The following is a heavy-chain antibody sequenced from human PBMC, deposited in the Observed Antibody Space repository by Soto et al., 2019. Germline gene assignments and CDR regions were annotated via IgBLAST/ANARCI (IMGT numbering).Heavy chain of an antibody. D-gene: IGHD3-22*01. CDR1: GFTVSSNY. J-gene: IGHJ6*02. Sequence: LRLSCAASGFTVSSNYMSWVRQAPGKGLEWVSVIYSGGSTYYADSVKGRFTISRDNSKNTLYLQMNSLRAEDTAVYYCARDAYYYDSSGYYSYYYYGMDVWGQGTTVTVSS. CDR3: ARDAYYYDSSGYYSYYYYGMDV. V-gene: IGHV3-66*01. CDR2: IYSGGST.